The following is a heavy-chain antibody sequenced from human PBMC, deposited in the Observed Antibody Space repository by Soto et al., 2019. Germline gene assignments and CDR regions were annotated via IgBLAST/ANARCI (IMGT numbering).Heavy chain of an antibody. V-gene: IGHV4-59*01. Sequence: SETLSLTCTVSGGSIISYYWSWSRQPPGKGLEWIGYIYYSGSTNYNPSLKSRVTISVDTSKNQFSLKLSSVTAADTAVYYCARGGGLYDFWSGYPNWPPYGMDVWGQGTTVTVSS. D-gene: IGHD3-3*01. CDR2: IYYSGST. CDR3: ARGGGLYDFWSGYPNWPPYGMDV. CDR1: GGSIISYY. J-gene: IGHJ6*02.